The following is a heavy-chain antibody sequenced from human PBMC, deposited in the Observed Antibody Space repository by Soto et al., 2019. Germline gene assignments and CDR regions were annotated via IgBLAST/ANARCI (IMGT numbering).Heavy chain of an antibody. CDR1: GYSFTSYW. CDR2: IYPGDSDT. CDR3: ASSSNDGSYGYYYYYGMDV. J-gene: IGHJ6*02. D-gene: IGHD5-18*01. V-gene: IGHV5-51*01. Sequence: GESLKISCKGSGYSFTSYWIDWVRQMPGKGLEWMGIIYPGDSDTRYSPSFQGQVTISADKSISTAYLQWSSLKASDTAMYYCASSSNDGSYGYYYYYGMDVWGQGTTVTVSS.